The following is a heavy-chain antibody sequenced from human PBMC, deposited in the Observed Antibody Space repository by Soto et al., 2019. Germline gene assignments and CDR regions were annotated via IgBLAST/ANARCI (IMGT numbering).Heavy chain of an antibody. CDR3: AREIAYGRDAFDI. CDR1: GYTFTSYA. V-gene: IGHV1-3*01. J-gene: IGHJ3*02. Sequence: ASVKVSCKASGYTFTSYARHWVRQAPGQRLEWMGWINAGNGNTKYSQKFQGRVTITRDTSASTAYMELSSLRSEDTAVYYCAREIAYGRDAFDIWGQGTMVTVSS. D-gene: IGHD4-17*01. CDR2: INAGNGNT.